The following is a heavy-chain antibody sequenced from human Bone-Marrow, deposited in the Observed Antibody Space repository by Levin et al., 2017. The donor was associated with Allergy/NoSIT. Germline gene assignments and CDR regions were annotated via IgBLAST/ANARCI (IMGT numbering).Heavy chain of an antibody. D-gene: IGHD3-10*01. V-gene: IGHV3-33*01. Sequence: GESLKISCAASGFTFSSYGMHWVRQAPGKGLEWVAVIWYDGSNKYYADSVKGRFTISRDNSKNTLYLQMNSLRAEDTAVYYCASNYYGSGSYPRNYYYYGMDVWGQGTTVTVSS. CDR2: IWYDGSNK. CDR3: ASNYYGSGSYPRNYYYYGMDV. J-gene: IGHJ6*02. CDR1: GFTFSSYG.